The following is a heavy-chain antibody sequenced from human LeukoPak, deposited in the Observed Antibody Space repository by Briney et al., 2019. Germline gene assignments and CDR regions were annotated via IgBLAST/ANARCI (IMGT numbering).Heavy chain of an antibody. Sequence: GSLRLSCAASGFTFSSHGMSWVRQPPGKGLEWIGTIHYTGSAYYNPSLKSRVTISVDTSKNQFSLNLSSVTAADTAVYYCACSPKKNYYYYMDVWGKGTTVTVSS. CDR3: ACSPKKNYYYYMDV. CDR2: IHYTGSA. D-gene: IGHD6-13*01. J-gene: IGHJ6*03. CDR1: GFTFSSHGM. V-gene: IGHV4-38-2*01.